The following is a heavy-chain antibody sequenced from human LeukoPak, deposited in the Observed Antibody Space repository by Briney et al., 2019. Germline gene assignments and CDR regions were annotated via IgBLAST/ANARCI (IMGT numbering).Heavy chain of an antibody. CDR1: GESFSGYY. V-gene: IGHV4-34*01. CDR3: ARHFLRYGSYYDY. J-gene: IGHJ4*02. CDR2: INHSGNT. D-gene: IGHD5-18*01. Sequence: PSETLSLTCAVYGESFSGYYWNWIRQPPGKGLEWIGEINHSGNTKYNPSLKSRVTISVDTSKNQFSLKLSSVTAADTAVYYCARHFLRYGSYYDYWGQGTLVTVSS.